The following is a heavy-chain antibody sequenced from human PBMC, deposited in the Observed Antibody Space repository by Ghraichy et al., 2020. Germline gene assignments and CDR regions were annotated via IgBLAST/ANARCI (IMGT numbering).Heavy chain of an antibody. CDR1: GFDFTRYA. J-gene: IGHJ4*02. D-gene: IGHD4-23*01. CDR3: AKEIRGSASLDY. Sequence: GESLNISCAASGFDFTRYAMTWVRQAPGKGLEWVSTIGDSGSRTHYVDSVKGRFTVSRDNSRSALYLQLNSLRTEDTAVYNCAKEIRGSASLDYWGQGTLVTVSS. V-gene: IGHV3-23*01. CDR2: IGDSGSRT.